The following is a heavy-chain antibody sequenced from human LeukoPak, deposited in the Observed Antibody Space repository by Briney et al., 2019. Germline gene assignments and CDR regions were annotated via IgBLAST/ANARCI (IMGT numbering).Heavy chain of an antibody. D-gene: IGHD5-18*01. CDR1: GFTFSSYA. J-gene: IGHJ4*02. CDR2: ISYDGSNK. Sequence: PGRSLRLSCAASGFTFSSYAMHWVCQAPGKGLEWVAVISYDGSNKYYADSVKGRFTISRDNSKNTLYLQMNSLRAEDTAVYYCARDYTAMVKLDYWGQGTLVTVSS. CDR3: ARDYTAMVKLDY. V-gene: IGHV3-30-3*01.